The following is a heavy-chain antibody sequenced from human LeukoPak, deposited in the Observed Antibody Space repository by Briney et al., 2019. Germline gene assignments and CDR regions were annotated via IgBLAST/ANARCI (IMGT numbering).Heavy chain of an antibody. CDR1: GFTFSTYA. J-gene: IGHJ6*03. CDR3: ARAAARPDYYYYYMDV. CDR2: IRSDGSDT. D-gene: IGHD6-6*01. V-gene: IGHV3-64*01. Sequence: GGPLRLSCAASGFTFSTYAMHWVRQAPGKGLEYVSSIRSDGSDTYYANSVKGRFTIARDNSKNTLYLQMGSLRVEDTAIYYCARAAARPDYYYYYMDVWGKGTTVTVSS.